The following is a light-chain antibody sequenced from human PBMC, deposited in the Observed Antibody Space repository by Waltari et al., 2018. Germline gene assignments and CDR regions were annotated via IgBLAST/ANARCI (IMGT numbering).Light chain of an antibody. J-gene: IGKJ1*01. Sequence: AVQMTQSPSSLSASVGDRISITCRASQDIRDDLGWYQHKSGTDPKLLIFGASTLQRGVPSRFSGSGSGTGFTLTISNLQPADSATYYCLQHSNYPWTFGQGTKVEI. CDR3: LQHSNYPWT. CDR2: GAS. V-gene: IGKV1-6*01. CDR1: QDIRDD.